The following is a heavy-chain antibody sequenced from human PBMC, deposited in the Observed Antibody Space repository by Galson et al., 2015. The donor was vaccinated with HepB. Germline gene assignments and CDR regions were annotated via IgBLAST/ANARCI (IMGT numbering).Heavy chain of an antibody. V-gene: IGHV1-18*01. CDR1: GFTFASYA. Sequence: SVKVSCKASGFTFASYAISWVRQAPGQGLEWMGWISAYNGNTNYAQKLQGRVTMTTDTSTSTAYLEMRSLRSEDTAVYYCARDQGIAVAGTLSWYFDFWGRGTLVTVSS. CDR2: ISAYNGNT. CDR3: ARDQGIAVAGTLSWYFDF. J-gene: IGHJ2*01. D-gene: IGHD6-19*01.